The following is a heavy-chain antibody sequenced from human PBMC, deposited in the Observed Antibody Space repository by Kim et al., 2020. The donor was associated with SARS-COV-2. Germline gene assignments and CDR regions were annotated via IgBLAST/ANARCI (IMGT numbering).Heavy chain of an antibody. CDR1: GFTFSSYW. Sequence: GGSLRLSCAASGFTFSSYWMHWVRQAPGKGLVWVARINSDGSSTSYADSVKGRFTISRDNAKNTLYLQMNSLRAEDTAVYYCARGKGYDIYCGGDCSSSIGRRGWFDPWGQGALVTVSP. CDR3: ARGKGYDIYCGGDCSSSIGRRGWFDP. CDR2: INSDGSST. J-gene: IGHJ5*02. D-gene: IGHD2-21*02. V-gene: IGHV3-74*01.